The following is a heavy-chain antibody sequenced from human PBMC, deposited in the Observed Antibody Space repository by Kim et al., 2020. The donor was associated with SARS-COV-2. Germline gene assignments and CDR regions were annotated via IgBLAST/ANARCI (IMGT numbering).Heavy chain of an antibody. Sequence: SETLSLTCTVSGGSIINYYWAWLRQPPGKGLEWIGYIYYTGSTTYNSSLMSRVTTSIDTSKNQFSLQLTSVTAADTAVYFCAKVSYRRFDPWGQGTLVTV. D-gene: IGHD3-16*02. J-gene: IGHJ5*02. V-gene: IGHV4-59*13. CDR2: IYYTGST. CDR1: GGSIINYY. CDR3: AKVSYRRFDP.